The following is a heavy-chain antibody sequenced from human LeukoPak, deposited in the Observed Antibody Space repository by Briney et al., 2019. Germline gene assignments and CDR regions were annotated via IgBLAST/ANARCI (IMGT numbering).Heavy chain of an antibody. CDR3: ARGLYNWNYVYYYYYMDV. D-gene: IGHD1-7*01. CDR2: MNPNSGNT. J-gene: IGHJ6*03. V-gene: IGHV1-8*01. CDR1: GYTFTSYD. Sequence: ASVKVSCKASGYTFTSYDINWVRQATGQGLEWMGWMNPNSGNTGYAQKFQGRVTMTRNTSISTAYMELSSLRSEDTAVYYCARGLYNWNYVYYYYYMDVWGKGTTVTVSS.